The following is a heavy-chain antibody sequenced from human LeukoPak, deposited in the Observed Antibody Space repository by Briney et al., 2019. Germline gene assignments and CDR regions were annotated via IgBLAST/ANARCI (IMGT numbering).Heavy chain of an antibody. V-gene: IGHV3-64*01. CDR1: GFTFSSYA. CDR3: ARGYYGSGSYYNDPVGY. Sequence: PGGSLRLSCAASGFTFSSYAMHWVRQAPGKGLEYVSGISSNGGSTYYANSVKGRFTISRDNSKNTLYLQTDSLRAEDMAVYYCARGYYGSGSYYNDPVGYWGQGTLVTVSS. J-gene: IGHJ4*02. D-gene: IGHD3-10*01. CDR2: ISSNGGST.